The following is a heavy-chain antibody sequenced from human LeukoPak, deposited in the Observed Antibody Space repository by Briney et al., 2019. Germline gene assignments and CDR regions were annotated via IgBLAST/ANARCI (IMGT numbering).Heavy chain of an antibody. Sequence: SETLSLTCTVSGGSISSYYWSWIRQPPGKGLEWIGYIYYSGSTNYNPSLKSRVTTSVDTSKNQFSLKLSSVTAADTAVYYCARGAGYYDILTGYIRGYFFDYWGQGILVTDSS. CDR1: GGSISSYY. D-gene: IGHD3-9*01. CDR2: IYYSGST. J-gene: IGHJ4*02. CDR3: ARGAGYYDILTGYIRGYFFDY. V-gene: IGHV4-59*01.